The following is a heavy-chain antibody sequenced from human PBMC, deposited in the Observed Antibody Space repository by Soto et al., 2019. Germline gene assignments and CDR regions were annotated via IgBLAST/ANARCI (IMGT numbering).Heavy chain of an antibody. CDR3: ARVDNYDFWSGFSGLWFDL. CDR1: GGSINNHY. CDR2: IYYTGST. D-gene: IGHD3-3*01. J-gene: IGHJ5*02. V-gene: IGHV4-59*11. Sequence: PSETLSLTCTVSGGSINNHYWSWIRQPPGKGLEWIGYIYYTGSTNYNPSLKSRVTISVDRSKNQFSLKLSSVTAADTAVYYCARVDNYDFWSGFSGLWFDLWGQGTLVTVSS.